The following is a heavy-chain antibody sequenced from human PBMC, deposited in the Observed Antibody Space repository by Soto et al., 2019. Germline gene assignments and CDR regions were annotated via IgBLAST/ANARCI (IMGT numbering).Heavy chain of an antibody. J-gene: IGHJ6*02. D-gene: IGHD2-15*01. Sequence: QVQLVQSGAEVKKPGASVKVSCKASGYTFTSYAMHWVRQAPGQRLEWMGWINAGNGNTKYPQKFQGRVTITRDTAARTAYMELSSVRSADTAVYYCAIEYCSGGSCPLYYGMDVCGQGTTGTVSS. CDR1: GYTFTSYA. CDR3: AIEYCSGGSCPLYYGMDV. CDR2: INAGNGNT. V-gene: IGHV1-3*01.